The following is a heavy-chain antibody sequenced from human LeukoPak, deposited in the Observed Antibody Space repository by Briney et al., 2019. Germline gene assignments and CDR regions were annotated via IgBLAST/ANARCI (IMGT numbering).Heavy chain of an antibody. CDR3: ASQSGYYDSGAYYFVYYFDF. Sequence: GESLKISCKGSGYSFTNYWIGWVHQMPGKGLEWMGIIYPGDSDTRYSPSFQGQVTISADKSISSAYLQWSSLKASDTAMYYCASQSGYYDSGAYYFVYYFDFWGQGTLVTVSS. D-gene: IGHD3-22*01. CDR2: IYPGDSDT. J-gene: IGHJ4*02. V-gene: IGHV5-51*07. CDR1: GYSFTNYW.